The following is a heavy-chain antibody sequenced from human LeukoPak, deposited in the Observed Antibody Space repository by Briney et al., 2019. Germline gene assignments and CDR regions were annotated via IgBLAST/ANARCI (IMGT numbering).Heavy chain of an antibody. D-gene: IGHD3-22*01. CDR2: ITRSSTTI. Sequence: GGSLRLSCAASGFTFSLYSMNWVRKAPWKGLEWVSHITRSSTTIYYADSVEGRFTVSRDNAKNSLYLQMNSLRAEDTAVYYCASEALYDSSGYDYWGQGTLVTVSS. J-gene: IGHJ4*02. CDR3: ASEALYDSSGYDY. CDR1: GFTFSLYS. V-gene: IGHV3-48*04.